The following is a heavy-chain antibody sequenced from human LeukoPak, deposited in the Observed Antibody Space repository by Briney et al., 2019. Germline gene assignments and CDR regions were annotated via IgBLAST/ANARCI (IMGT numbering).Heavy chain of an antibody. J-gene: IGHJ5*02. CDR2: GSDRGGT. CDR1: GASLHGHY. CDR3: VMNGQSGFSFDP. Sequence: PSETLSLTCAVYGASLHGHYWSWIRQSPGKGLEWIGEGSDRGGTKFNPSLKGRVTISADPSKNQFSLNLYSVTAADTAVYHCVMNGQSGFSFDPWGQGTLVTVSS. D-gene: IGHD1-26*01. V-gene: IGHV4-34*01.